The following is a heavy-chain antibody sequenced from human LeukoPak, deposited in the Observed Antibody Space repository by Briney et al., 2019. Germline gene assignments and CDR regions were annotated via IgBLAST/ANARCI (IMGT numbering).Heavy chain of an antibody. CDR2: INHSGST. CDR1: GGSFSGYY. D-gene: IGHD6-13*01. Sequence: SETLSLTCAVYGGSFSGYYWSWIRQPPGKGLEWIGEINHSGSTNYNPSLKSRVTISVDTSKNQFSLKLSSVTAADTAVYYCARGFSSSWQRYYYYYYMDVWGKGTTVTVSS. J-gene: IGHJ6*03. CDR3: ARGFSSSWQRYYYYYYMDV. V-gene: IGHV4-34*01.